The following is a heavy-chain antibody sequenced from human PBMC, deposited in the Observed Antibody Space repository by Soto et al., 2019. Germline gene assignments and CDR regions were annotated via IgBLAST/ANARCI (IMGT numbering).Heavy chain of an antibody. CDR3: ARAAYCGGDCDSHWYFDL. Sequence: QVQLVQSGAEVKKPGSSVKVSCKASGGTFSSYAIRWVRQAPGQGLEWMGGIIPIFGTANYAQKFQGRVTITADESTSTAYMELSSLRSEDTAVYYCARAAYCGGDCDSHWYFDLWGRGTLVTVYS. CDR2: IIPIFGTA. CDR1: GGTFSSYA. D-gene: IGHD2-21*02. J-gene: IGHJ2*01. V-gene: IGHV1-69*01.